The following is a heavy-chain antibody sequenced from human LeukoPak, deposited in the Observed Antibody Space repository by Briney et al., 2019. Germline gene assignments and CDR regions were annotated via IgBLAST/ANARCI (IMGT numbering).Heavy chain of an antibody. CDR3: AKNGQTGFSFDP. CDR1: GESLHGYY. D-gene: IGHD3-9*01. Sequence: SETLSLTCAVYGESLHGYYWSWIRQFPGKGLEWIGEGSDRGGTKYNPSLKSRVTISADTSKNQFSLNLNSVTAADTAVYYCAKNGQTGFSFDPWGQGTLDTVSS. J-gene: IGHJ5*02. V-gene: IGHV4-34*01. CDR2: GSDRGGT.